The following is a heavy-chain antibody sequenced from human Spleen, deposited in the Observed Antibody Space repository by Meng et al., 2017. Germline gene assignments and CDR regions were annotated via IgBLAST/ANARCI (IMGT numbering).Heavy chain of an antibody. D-gene: IGHD3-22*01. J-gene: IGHJ4*02. V-gene: IGHV3-23*01. CDR3: AKCSDYDSSGVDY. Sequence: GESLKISCAASGFTFSSYAMTWVRQAPGKGLEWVSAISATSSRTYYADSVKGRSSISRDNSKNTLYLQMNSPRAEDTAVYYCAKCSDYDSSGVDYWGQGTLVTVSS. CDR1: GFTFSSYA. CDR2: ISATSSRT.